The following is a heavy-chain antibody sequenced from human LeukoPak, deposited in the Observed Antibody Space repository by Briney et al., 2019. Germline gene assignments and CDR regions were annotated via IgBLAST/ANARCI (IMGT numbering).Heavy chain of an antibody. CDR3: ARGSPYEYWQLVDY. J-gene: IGHJ4*02. CDR1: GGTFSSYA. Sequence: GASVKVSCKASGGTFSSYAINWVRQAPGQGLEWMGWISAYNGNTNYAQKLQGRVTMTTDTSTSTAYMELRSLRSDDTAVYYCARGSPYEYWQLVDYWGQGTLVTVSS. D-gene: IGHD6-6*01. V-gene: IGHV1-18*01. CDR2: ISAYNGNT.